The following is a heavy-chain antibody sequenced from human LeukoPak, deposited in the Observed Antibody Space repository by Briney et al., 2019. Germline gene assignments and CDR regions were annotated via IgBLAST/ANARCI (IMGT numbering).Heavy chain of an antibody. D-gene: IGHD3-22*01. V-gene: IGHV3-43*02. Sequence: GGSLRLSCAASGFTFDDYAMHWVRQAPGKGLEWVSLIRGDGGSTYYADSVKCRFTISRDNSKNSLYLQMNSLRTEDTALYYCAKDTLIYYYDSSGYSRPNYYYYGMDVWGQGTTVTVSS. J-gene: IGHJ6*02. CDR1: GFTFDDYA. CDR2: IRGDGGST. CDR3: AKDTLIYYYDSSGYSRPNYYYYGMDV.